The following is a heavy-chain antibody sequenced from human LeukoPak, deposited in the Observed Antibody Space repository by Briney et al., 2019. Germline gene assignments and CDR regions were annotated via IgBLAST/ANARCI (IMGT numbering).Heavy chain of an antibody. CDR1: GYTFTNYG. CDR2: ISGYQGNT. J-gene: IGHJ4*02. V-gene: IGHV1-18*01. CDR3: ARSDLSTITAGPFNY. D-gene: IGHD5-24*01. Sequence: GASVKVSCKASGYTFTNYGITWVRQAPGQGLEWMGWISGYQGNTKYAQNFQRRVTMTRDTSTSTAYMDFRSLISDYTAIYFCARSDLSTITAGPFNYWGQGTLVAVSP.